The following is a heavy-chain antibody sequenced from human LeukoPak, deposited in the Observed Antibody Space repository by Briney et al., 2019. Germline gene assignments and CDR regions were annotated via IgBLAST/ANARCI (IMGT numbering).Heavy chain of an antibody. CDR3: AKLTWRFGSSGGKYYFDY. J-gene: IGHJ4*02. CDR2: ISGSGGST. V-gene: IGHV3-23*01. Sequence: GGSLTLSCAASGFTFSSYAMSGVRQAPGKGLEWVSAISGSGGSTYYADSVKGRFTISRDNSKNTLYLQMNSLRAEDTAVYYCAKLTWRFGSSGGKYYFDYWGQGTLVTVSS. D-gene: IGHD6-6*01. CDR1: GFTFSSYA.